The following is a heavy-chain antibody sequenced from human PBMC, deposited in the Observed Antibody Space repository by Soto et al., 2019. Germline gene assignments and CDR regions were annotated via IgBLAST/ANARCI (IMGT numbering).Heavy chain of an antibody. J-gene: IGHJ4*02. Sequence: GGSLRLSCAASGFTFSSYAMHWVRQAPGKGLEWVAVISYDGSNKYYADFVKGRFTISRDNSKNTLYLQMNSLRAEDTAVYYCARDIRGYCSSTSCYMVGYWGQGTLVTVSS. V-gene: IGHV3-30-3*01. CDR1: GFTFSSYA. CDR2: ISYDGSNK. D-gene: IGHD2-2*03. CDR3: ARDIRGYCSSTSCYMVGY.